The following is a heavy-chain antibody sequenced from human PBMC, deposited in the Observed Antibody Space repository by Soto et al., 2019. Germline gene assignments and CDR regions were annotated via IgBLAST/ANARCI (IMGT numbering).Heavy chain of an antibody. D-gene: IGHD6-13*01. CDR1: GGSFSGYY. J-gene: IGHJ6*02. CDR2: INHSGST. Sequence: PSETLSLTCAVYGGSFSGYYWSWIRQPPGKGLEWIGEINHSGSTNYNPSLKSRVTISVDTSKNQFSLKLSSVTAADTAVYYCARKASIAATDIAPYYYYGMDVWGQGTTVTVSS. V-gene: IGHV4-34*01. CDR3: ARKASIAATDIAPYYYYGMDV.